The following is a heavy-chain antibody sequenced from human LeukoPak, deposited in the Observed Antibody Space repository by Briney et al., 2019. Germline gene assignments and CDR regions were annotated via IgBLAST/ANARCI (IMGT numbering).Heavy chain of an antibody. J-gene: IGHJ6*02. CDR3: ARDQLELLRGGYYYGMDV. D-gene: IGHD1-7*01. CDR1: GFTFSSYW. V-gene: IGHV3-7*01. CDR2: IKQDGSEK. Sequence: GGSLRLSCAASGFTFSSYWMSWVRQAPGKGLEWVANIKQDGSEKYCVDSVKGRFTISRDNAKNSLYLQMNSLRAEDTAVYYCARDQLELLRGGYYYGMDVWGQGTTVTVSS.